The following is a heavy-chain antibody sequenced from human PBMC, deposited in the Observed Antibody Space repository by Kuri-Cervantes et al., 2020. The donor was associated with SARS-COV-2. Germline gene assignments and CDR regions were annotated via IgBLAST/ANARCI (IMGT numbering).Heavy chain of an antibody. Sequence: ASVKVSCKASGYTFTSYAMHWVRQAPGQRLEWMGWINAGNGNTKYSQKFQGRVTITRDTSTSTVYMELSSLRSEDTAVYYCAGDSVLPLHPIQPWYYYGMDVWGQGTTVTVSS. D-gene: IGHD5-24*01. CDR2: INAGNGNT. J-gene: IGHJ6*02. CDR3: AGDSVLPLHPIQPWYYYGMDV. V-gene: IGHV1-3*01. CDR1: GYTFTSYA.